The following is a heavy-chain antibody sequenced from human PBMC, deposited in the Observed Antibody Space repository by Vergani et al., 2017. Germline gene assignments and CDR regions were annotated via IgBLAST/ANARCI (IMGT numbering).Heavy chain of an antibody. Sequence: EVQLVQSGAEVKKPGESLRISCKGSGYSFTSYWISWVRQMPGKGLEWMGRIDPSDSYTNYSPSFQGHVTIASDKSISTAYLQWSSLKASDTAMYYCARQLAADEPPTDYWGQGTLVTVSS. V-gene: IGHV5-10-1*01. CDR2: IDPSDSYT. D-gene: IGHD6-13*01. J-gene: IGHJ4*02. CDR3: ARQLAADEPPTDY. CDR1: GYSFTSYW.